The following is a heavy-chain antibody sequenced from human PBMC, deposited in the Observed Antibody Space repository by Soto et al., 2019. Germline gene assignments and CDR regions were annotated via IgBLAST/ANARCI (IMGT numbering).Heavy chain of an antibody. CDR2: INPSGGST. CDR1: GYTFTSYY. Sequence: GASVKVSCKASGYTFTSYYMHWVRQAPGQGLEWMGIINPSGGSTSYAQKFQGRVTMTRDTSTSTVYMELSSLRSEDTAVYYCARDPLLVRGYSYVVTDYWGQGTLVTVSS. CDR3: ARDPLLVRGYSYVVTDY. V-gene: IGHV1-46*01. D-gene: IGHD5-18*01. J-gene: IGHJ4*02.